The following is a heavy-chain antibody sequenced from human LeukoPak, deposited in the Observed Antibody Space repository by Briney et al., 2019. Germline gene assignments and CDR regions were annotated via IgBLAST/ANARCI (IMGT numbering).Heavy chain of an antibody. V-gene: IGHV4-59*01. CDR2: IYYSGST. D-gene: IGHD3/OR15-3a*01. J-gene: IGHJ4*02. CDR3: ARNVGRYYFDY. Sequence: SETLSLTCTVSGGSISSYYWSWIRQPPGKGLEWIGYIYYSGSTNYNPSLKSRVTISADTSKNQFSLKLSSVTAADTAVYYCARNVGRYYFDYWGQGTLVTVSS. CDR1: GGSISSYY.